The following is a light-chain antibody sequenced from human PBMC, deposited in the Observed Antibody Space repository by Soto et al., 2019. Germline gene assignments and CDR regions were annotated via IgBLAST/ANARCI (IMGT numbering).Light chain of an antibody. CDR1: QSVSSSY. V-gene: IGKV3-20*01. CDR2: GAS. Sequence: EIVLTQSPGTLSLSPGERDTLSCRASQSVSSSYLAWYQQKPGQAPRVLIYGASSRATGIPDRFSGSGSGTEFTLTISRLEPEDFAVYFCQQYGNSPPNTFGQGTKVEIK. J-gene: IGKJ2*01. CDR3: QQYGNSPPNT.